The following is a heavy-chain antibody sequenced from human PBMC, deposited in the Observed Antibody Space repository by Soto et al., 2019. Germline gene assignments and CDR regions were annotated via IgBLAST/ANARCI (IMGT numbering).Heavy chain of an antibody. Sequence: RGESLKISCNGSGYDFATYWIGWVRQMPGKGLEWMGIIYPGDSDTKYSPSFQGQVTISVDKSISTAYLQWSSLKASDTAMYYCARHRYNSGPTDNDMDVWGQGTTVPVSS. CDR2: IYPGDSDT. CDR1: GYDFATYW. V-gene: IGHV5-51*01. D-gene: IGHD6-19*01. CDR3: ARHRYNSGPTDNDMDV. J-gene: IGHJ6*02.